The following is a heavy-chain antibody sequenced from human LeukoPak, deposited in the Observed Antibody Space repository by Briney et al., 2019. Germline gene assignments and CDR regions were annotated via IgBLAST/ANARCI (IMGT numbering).Heavy chain of an antibody. CDR3: ARVAVAGTYDVDY. V-gene: IGHV1-2*02. D-gene: IGHD6-19*01. CDR1: GYTFTGYY. J-gene: IGHJ4*02. CDR2: INPNCGGT. Sequence: ASVKVSCKASGYTFTGYYMHWVRQAPGQGLEWMGWINPNCGGTNYAQKFQGRVTMTRDTSISTAYMELSRLRSDDTAVYYCARVAVAGTYDVDYWGQGTLVTVPS.